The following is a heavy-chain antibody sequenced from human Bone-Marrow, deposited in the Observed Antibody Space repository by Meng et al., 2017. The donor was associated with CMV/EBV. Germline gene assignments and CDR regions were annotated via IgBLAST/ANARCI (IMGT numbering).Heavy chain of an antibody. Sequence: GGSLRLSCAASGFTFSSYSMNWVRQAPGKGLEWVSSISSSSSYIYYADSVKGRFTISRDNAKNSLFLQMNSLRAEDTAVYYCARDLMNVYAFWSGYSTGGGFDYWGRGTLVTVSS. CDR2: ISSSSSYI. V-gene: IGHV3-21*01. CDR1: GFTFSSYS. J-gene: IGHJ4*01. D-gene: IGHD3-3*01. CDR3: ARDLMNVYAFWSGYSTGGGFDY.